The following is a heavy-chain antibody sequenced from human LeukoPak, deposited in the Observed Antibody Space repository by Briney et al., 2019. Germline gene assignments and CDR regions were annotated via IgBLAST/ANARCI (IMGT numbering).Heavy chain of an antibody. CDR1: GFTFSSYA. CDR3: AKRVDYGGNYYFDY. D-gene: IGHD4-23*01. CDR2: ISGSGGST. V-gene: IGHV3-23*01. J-gene: IGHJ4*02. Sequence: QPGGSLRLSCAASGFTFSSYAMSWVRQAPGKGLEWVSAISGSGGSTYYADSVKGRFTISRDNSKNTLYLQMNSLRVEDTALYYCAKRVDYGGNYYFDYWGQGTLVTVSS.